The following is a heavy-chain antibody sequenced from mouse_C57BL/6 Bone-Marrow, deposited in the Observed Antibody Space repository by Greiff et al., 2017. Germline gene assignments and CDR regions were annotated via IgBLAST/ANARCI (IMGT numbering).Heavy chain of an antibody. CDR3: ASRDYDGRYFDY. Sequence: VQLQQSGPELVQPGASVKISCKASGYSFTDYNMNWVKQSNGKSLEWIGVINPNYGTTSYNQKFKGEATLTVDQSSSSAYMQLNRLTSEDSAVYYCASRDYDGRYFDYWRQGTTLTVSS. CDR1: GYSFTDYN. V-gene: IGHV1-39*01. J-gene: IGHJ2*01. CDR2: INPNYGTT. D-gene: IGHD1-1*01.